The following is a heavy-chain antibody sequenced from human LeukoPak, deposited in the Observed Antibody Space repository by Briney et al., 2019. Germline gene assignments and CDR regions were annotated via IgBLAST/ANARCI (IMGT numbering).Heavy chain of an antibody. V-gene: IGHV3-7*04. CDR3: ARNWGWGDY. D-gene: IGHD7-27*01. CDR1: GFTFSNYW. J-gene: IGHJ4*02. CDR2: INQDGSEK. Sequence: AGGSLRLSCAASGFTFSNYWVNWVRHAPGHGLEWVTTINQDGSEKYYVDSVKGRFTISRDNAQNSLYLQMDSLRAEDTAVYYCARNWGWGDYWGLGTLVTVSS.